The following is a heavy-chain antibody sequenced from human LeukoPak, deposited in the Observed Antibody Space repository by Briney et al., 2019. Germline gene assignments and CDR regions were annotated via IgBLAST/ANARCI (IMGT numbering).Heavy chain of an antibody. CDR3: AKPHDSSAPLSGWFDY. J-gene: IGHJ4*02. CDR1: GFTFDDYT. CDR2: ISWDGGST. V-gene: IGHV3-43*01. D-gene: IGHD3-22*01. Sequence: GGSLRLSCAASGFTFDDYTMHWVRQAPGKGLEWVSLISWDGGSTYYADSVKGRFTTSRGNSKNSLYLQMNSLRTEDTALYYCAKPHDSSAPLSGWFDYWGQGTLVTVSS.